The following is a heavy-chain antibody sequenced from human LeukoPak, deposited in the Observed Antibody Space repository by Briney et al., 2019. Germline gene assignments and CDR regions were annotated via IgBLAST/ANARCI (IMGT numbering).Heavy chain of an antibody. CDR2: ISGSGGST. CDR3: AKDGGPSSWSYYFDY. CDR1: GFTFSSYA. J-gene: IGHJ4*02. Sequence: GGSLRLSCAASGFTFSSYAMSWVRQAPGKGLEWVSAISGSGGSTYYAGSVKGRFTISRDNSKNTLYLQMNSLRAEDTAVYYCAKDGGPSSWSYYFDYWGQGTLVTVSS. D-gene: IGHD6-13*01. V-gene: IGHV3-23*01.